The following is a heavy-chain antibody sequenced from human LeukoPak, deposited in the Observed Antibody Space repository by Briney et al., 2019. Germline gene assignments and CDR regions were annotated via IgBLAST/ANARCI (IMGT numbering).Heavy chain of an antibody. D-gene: IGHD6-19*01. Sequence: SETLSLTCTVSGGSISSYYWSWIRQPPGKGLEWIGYIYYSGSTNYNPSLKSRVTISVDTSKNQFSLKLSSVTAADTAVYYCARTTYSSGWTGDWFDPWGQGTLVTVSS. J-gene: IGHJ5*02. CDR2: IYYSGST. CDR1: GGSISSYY. V-gene: IGHV4-59*08. CDR3: ARTTYSSGWTGDWFDP.